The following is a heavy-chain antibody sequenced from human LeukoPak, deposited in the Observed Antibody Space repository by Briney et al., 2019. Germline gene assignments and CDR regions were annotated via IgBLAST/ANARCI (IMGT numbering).Heavy chain of an antibody. CDR3: ARAQAGAVLYFDY. CDR2: ISGGGRST. J-gene: IGHJ4*02. CDR1: GFSFTNYA. D-gene: IGHD3-3*01. V-gene: IGHV3-23*01. Sequence: PGGSLRLSCTASGFSFTNYAMSWVRQAPGKGLEWVSAISGGGRSTFYADSVKGRFTISRDGSKDTLSLQMNSLRAEDTAVYYCARAQAGAVLYFDYWGQGTLVTVSS.